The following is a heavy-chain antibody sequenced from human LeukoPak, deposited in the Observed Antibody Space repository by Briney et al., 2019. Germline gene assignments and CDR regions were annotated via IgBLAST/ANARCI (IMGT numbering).Heavy chain of an antibody. Sequence: GGSLRLSCAASGFTFSSCGFNWVRQAPGKGLEWVSSIGPTDTDRYYADSVRGRFIISRDNAKNSMYLQRDSLRDEDTAVYYCATETIGRHYDYWGQGTLLTVSS. CDR2: IGPTDTDR. D-gene: IGHD1-14*01. V-gene: IGHV3-21*01. CDR3: ATETIGRHYDY. J-gene: IGHJ4*02. CDR1: GFTFSSCG.